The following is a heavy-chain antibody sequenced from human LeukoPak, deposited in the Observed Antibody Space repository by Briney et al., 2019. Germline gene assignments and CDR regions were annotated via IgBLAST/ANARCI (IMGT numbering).Heavy chain of an antibody. J-gene: IGHJ6*03. CDR2: ISSSTSYI. CDR1: GLTFSSYN. D-gene: IGHD3-3*01. CDR3: ARDGCYDFWSGYCDDYFYYMDV. V-gene: IGHV3-21*01. Sequence: GGSLRLSCAASGLTFSSYNMNWIRQAPGKGLEWVASISSSTSYIYYAASVKGRFTISRDNAKNSLYLQMNSLRAEDTAVYYCARDGCYDFWSGYCDDYFYYMDVWGKGTTVSVSS.